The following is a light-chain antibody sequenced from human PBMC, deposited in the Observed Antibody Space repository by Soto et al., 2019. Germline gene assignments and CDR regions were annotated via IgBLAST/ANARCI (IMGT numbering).Light chain of an antibody. Sequence: EIVLTQSPATLSLSPGERATLSFRASQSVSSYLAWYQQKPGRAPRLLIYDASNRATGIPARFSGSGSGTDFTLTISSLEPEDFAVYYCQQRSNWQFTFGPGTKVDIK. CDR1: QSVSSY. J-gene: IGKJ3*01. V-gene: IGKV3-11*01. CDR2: DAS. CDR3: QQRSNWQFT.